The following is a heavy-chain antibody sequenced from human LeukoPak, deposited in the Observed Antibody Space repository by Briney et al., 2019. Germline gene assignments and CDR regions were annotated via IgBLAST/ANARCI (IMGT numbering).Heavy chain of an antibody. D-gene: IGHD2-21*02. CDR3: SRQEALPGDY. CDR1: GFXFSSSS. CDR2: IRTKANNYAS. V-gene: IGHV3-73*01. Sequence: PGGSLKLSCAASGFXFSSSSVHWVRQAPGKGLDWVCLIRTKANNYASVYAASVKARFTNSRDDSQNTAYLQINSMKIEDTAVYYCSRQEALPGDYWGQGTLVTVSS. J-gene: IGHJ4*02.